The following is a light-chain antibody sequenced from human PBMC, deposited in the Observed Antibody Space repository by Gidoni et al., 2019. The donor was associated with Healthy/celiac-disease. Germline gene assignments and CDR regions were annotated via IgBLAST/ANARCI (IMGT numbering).Light chain of an antibody. CDR1: QDISNY. Sequence: DIQMTQSPSSLSASVGDRVTITCQASQDISNYLNWYQQKPGKAPKLLIYDASNLETGVPSRFGGSGSGTDFTFTISSLQPEDIATYYCQQYDNLPFTFXSXTKVDIK. J-gene: IGKJ3*01. CDR3: QQYDNLPFT. CDR2: DAS. V-gene: IGKV1-33*01.